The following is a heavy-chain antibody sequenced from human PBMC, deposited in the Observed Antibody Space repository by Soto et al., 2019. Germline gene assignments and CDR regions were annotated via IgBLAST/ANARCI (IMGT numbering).Heavy chain of an antibody. CDR1: GGSFSGYY. CDR3: ARGPRGDCSSTSCYVEGASGVYYGMDV. Sequence: SETLSLTCAVYGGSFSGYYWSWIRQPPGKGLEWIGEINHSGSTNYNPSVKRRVTISVDTSKNQFSLKLSSVTAADTAEYYCARGPRGDCSSTSCYVEGASGVYYGMDVWGQGTTVTVSS. J-gene: IGHJ6*02. D-gene: IGHD2-2*01. V-gene: IGHV4-34*01. CDR2: INHSGST.